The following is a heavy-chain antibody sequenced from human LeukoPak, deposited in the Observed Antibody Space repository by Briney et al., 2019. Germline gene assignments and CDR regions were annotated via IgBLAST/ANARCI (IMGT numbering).Heavy chain of an antibody. CDR3: ARDHITVESSSYYYYYGMDV. CDR2: IYYSGST. Sequence: SETLSLTCTVSGGSISSYYWSWIRQPPGKGLEWLGYIYYSGSTNYNPSLKSRVTISVDTSKNQFSLKLSSVTAADTAVYYCARDHITVESSSYYYYYGMDVWGQGTTVTVSS. D-gene: IGHD1-20*01. CDR1: GGSISSYY. J-gene: IGHJ6*02. V-gene: IGHV4-59*01.